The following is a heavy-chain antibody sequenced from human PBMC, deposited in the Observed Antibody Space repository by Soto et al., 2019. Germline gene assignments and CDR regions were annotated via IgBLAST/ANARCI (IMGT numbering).Heavy chain of an antibody. V-gene: IGHV2-5*02. CDR2: IYWDDDH. CDR3: AHRPNITVGYIFDY. Sequence: QITLKESSPTLVKPTQTLTLTCTFSGFSLSTSGVGVGWIRQPPGKALEWLALIYWDDDHRYSPSLKSRLTITKDTSKNQVVLTMTNMDTVDTATYYCAHRPNITVGYIFDYWGQGTLVTVSS. D-gene: IGHD5-12*01. J-gene: IGHJ4*02. CDR1: GFSLSTSGVG.